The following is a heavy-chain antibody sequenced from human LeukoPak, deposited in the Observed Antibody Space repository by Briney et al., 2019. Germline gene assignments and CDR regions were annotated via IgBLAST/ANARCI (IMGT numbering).Heavy chain of an antibody. CDR2: INHSGST. CDR1: GGSFSGYY. CDR3: ARGRPAAQTKTNWFDP. J-gene: IGHJ5*02. V-gene: IGHV4-34*01. Sequence: PSETLSLTCAVYGGSFSGYYWSWIRQPPGKGLDWIGEINHSGSTNYNPSRKSRVTVYVDTSKNQYSPKLSDVTAAERGVYDFARGRPAAQTKTNWFDPWGQGTLVTVSS. D-gene: IGHD2-8*01.